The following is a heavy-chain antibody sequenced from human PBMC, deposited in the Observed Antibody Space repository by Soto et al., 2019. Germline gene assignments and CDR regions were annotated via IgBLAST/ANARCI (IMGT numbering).Heavy chain of an antibody. CDR3: ARDVGTDFRSYDAFDI. V-gene: IGHV1-8*01. J-gene: IGHJ3*02. D-gene: IGHD1-26*01. CDR1: GYTFTSYD. CDR2: MNPNSGNT. Sequence: QVQLVQSGAEVKKPGASVKVSCKASGYTFTSYDINWVRQATGQGLEWMGWMNPNSGNTGYAQKFQGRVTMTRNTSIRTAYMELSGLRSEDTAVYYCARDVGTDFRSYDAFDIWSQGTMVTVSS.